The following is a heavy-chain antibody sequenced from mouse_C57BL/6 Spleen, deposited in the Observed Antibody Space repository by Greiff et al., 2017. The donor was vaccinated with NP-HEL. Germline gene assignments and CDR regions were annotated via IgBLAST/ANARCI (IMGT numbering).Heavy chain of an antibody. J-gene: IGHJ4*01. D-gene: IGHD1-1*01. CDR1: GFTFSDYG. CDR2: ISSGSSTI. CDR3: ARGDYYGSSYGAMDY. Sequence: EVQGVESGGGLVKPGGSLKLSCAASGFTFSDYGMHWVRQAPEKGLEWVAYISSGSSTIYYADTVKGRFTISRDNAKNTLFLQMTSLRSEDTARYYCARGDYYGSSYGAMDYWGQGTSVTVSS. V-gene: IGHV5-17*01.